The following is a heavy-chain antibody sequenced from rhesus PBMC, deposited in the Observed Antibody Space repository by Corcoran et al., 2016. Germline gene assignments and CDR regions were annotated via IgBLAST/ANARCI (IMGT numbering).Heavy chain of an antibody. CDR2: IYGSGGST. D-gene: IGHD3-3*01. V-gene: IGHV4-160*01. CDR1: GGSISSNY. Sequence: QVQLQESGPGLVKPSETLSLTCAVSGGSISSNYWSWIRQAPGKGLEWIGRIYGSGGSTDSNPSLNIRVTISTDTSKNQFSLKLSSVTAADTAVYYCAREEAGVWTGYYSVDYWGQGVLVTVSS. J-gene: IGHJ4*01. CDR3: AREEAGVWTGYYSVDY.